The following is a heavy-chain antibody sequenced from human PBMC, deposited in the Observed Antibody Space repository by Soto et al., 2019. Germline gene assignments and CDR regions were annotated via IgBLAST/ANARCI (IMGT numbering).Heavy chain of an antibody. V-gene: IGHV4-30-2*01. CDR3: DRGMATGTTLDY. D-gene: IGHD4-17*01. CDR2: IYHSGST. CDR1: GVSISSGGHA. Sequence: QLQLQESGSGLVKPSQTLSLTCAVSGVSISSGGHAWGWIRQPPGKGLEWIGYIYHSGSTYYHPSHKSRVTLSLERSKTEVSRKLSPVTAAETAVYYCDRGMATGTTLDYWGQVTLVTVSS. J-gene: IGHJ4*02.